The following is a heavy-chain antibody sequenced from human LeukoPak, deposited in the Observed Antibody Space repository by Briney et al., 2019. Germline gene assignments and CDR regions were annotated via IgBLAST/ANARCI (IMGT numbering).Heavy chain of an antibody. CDR2: ISYDGSNK. V-gene: IGHV3-30-3*01. J-gene: IGHJ4*02. D-gene: IGHD1-26*01. CDR3: ARHIDEGATAF. Sequence: GGSLRLSCAASGFTFSSYAMHWVRQAPGKGLEWVAVISYDGSNKYYADSVKGRFTISRDNSKNTLYLQMNSLRAEDTAVYYCARHIDEGATAFWGQGTLVTVSS. CDR1: GFTFSSYA.